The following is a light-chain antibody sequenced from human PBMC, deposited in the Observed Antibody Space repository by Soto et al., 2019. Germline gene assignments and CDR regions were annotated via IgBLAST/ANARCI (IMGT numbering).Light chain of an antibody. CDR3: GTWDTILSAVV. V-gene: IGLV1-51*01. CDR2: DNN. Sequence: QSVLTQPPSVSAAPGQKVTISCSGSSSNIGNNYVSWYQHLPGTAPKVLIYDNNKRPSGIPDRFSGSKSGTSATLGITGLQTGDEGDYYCGTWDTILSAVVFGGGTKVTVL. J-gene: IGLJ2*01. CDR1: SSNIGNNY.